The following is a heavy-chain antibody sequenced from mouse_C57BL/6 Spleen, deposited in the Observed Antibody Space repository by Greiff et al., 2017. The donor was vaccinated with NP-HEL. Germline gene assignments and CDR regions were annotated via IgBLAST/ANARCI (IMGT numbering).Heavy chain of an antibody. CDR2: IDPENGDT. CDR3: TMVTTSRDAMDY. D-gene: IGHD2-2*01. CDR1: GFNIKDDY. J-gene: IGHJ4*01. V-gene: IGHV14-4*01. Sequence: VQLQQSGAELVRPGASVKLSCTASGFNIKDDYMHWVKQRPEQGLEWIGWIDPENGDTEYASQFQGKATITADTSSNTAYLQLSSLTPEDTDVYYCTMVTTSRDAMDYWGQGTSVTVSS.